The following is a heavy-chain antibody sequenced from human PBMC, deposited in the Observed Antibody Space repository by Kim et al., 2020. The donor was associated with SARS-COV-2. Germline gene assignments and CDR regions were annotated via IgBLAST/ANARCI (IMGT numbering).Heavy chain of an antibody. D-gene: IGHD2-15*01. CDR1: GYTFTNYA. CDR3: ARDPCFSGGRCYPESDAFD. J-gene: IGHJ3*01. Sequence: ASVKVSCKASGYTFTNYAIHWVRQAPGQRLEWMGWINAGNGDTKYSQKFQGRVTITRDTSASTAYMELSSLRSEDTAVYYCARDPCFSGGRCYPESDAFD. V-gene: IGHV1-3*01. CDR2: INAGNGDT.